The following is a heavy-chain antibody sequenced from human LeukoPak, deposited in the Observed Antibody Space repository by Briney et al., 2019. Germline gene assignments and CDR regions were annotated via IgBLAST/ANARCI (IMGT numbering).Heavy chain of an antibody. D-gene: IGHD3-10*01. J-gene: IGHJ5*01. CDR3: AKEGAYPIITYDS. Sequence: PGGSLRFSCAASGFTFSSYWMNWVRQAPGKGLEWVANIKRDGNEKNYVDSVRGRFSISRGNAKNSLYLQMDSLRAEDTAVYYCAKEGAYPIITYDSWGQGALVTVSS. CDR1: GFTFSSYW. CDR2: IKRDGNEK. V-gene: IGHV3-7*01.